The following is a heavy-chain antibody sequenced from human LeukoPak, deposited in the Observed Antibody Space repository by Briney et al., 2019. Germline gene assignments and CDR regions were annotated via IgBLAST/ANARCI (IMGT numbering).Heavy chain of an antibody. D-gene: IGHD3-10*01. CDR1: GGSISSYY. CDR3: ARHLGGNFGSGTHFVY. V-gene: IGHV4-59*01. Sequence: PSETLSLTCTVSGGSISSYYWSWIRQPPGKGLEWIGYIYYSGSTNYNPSLKSRVTISVDTSKNQFSLKLSSVTAADTAVYYCARHLGGNFGSGTHFVYWGQGTLVTVSS. J-gene: IGHJ4*02. CDR2: IYYSGST.